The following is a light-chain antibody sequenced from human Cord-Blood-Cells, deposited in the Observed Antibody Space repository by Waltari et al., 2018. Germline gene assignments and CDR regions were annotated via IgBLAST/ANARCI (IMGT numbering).Light chain of an antibody. J-gene: IGLJ2*01. Sequence: QSALTQPASVSGSPGQSITISCTGTSSDVGSYNLVSWYQQHPGKAPRLIFYEARKRPSEVSNRFSGSKSGNTASLTISGLQAEDEADYYCCSYAGSSTDVVFGGGTKLTVL. CDR1: SSDVGSYNL. V-gene: IGLV2-23*01. CDR2: EAR. CDR3: CSYAGSSTDVV.